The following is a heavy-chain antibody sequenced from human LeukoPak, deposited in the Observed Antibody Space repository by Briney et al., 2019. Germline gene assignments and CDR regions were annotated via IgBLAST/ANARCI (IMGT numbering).Heavy chain of an antibody. J-gene: IGHJ4*02. Sequence: GGSLRLSCAASGFTFSSYAMHWVRQAPGKGLEWVAVISYGGSNKYYADSVKGRFTISRDNAKNTLYLQMNRLTAEDTAVYYCVRTTYYYDSSGYAYWGQGNLVTVSS. CDR3: VRTTYYYDSSGYAY. D-gene: IGHD3-22*01. V-gene: IGHV3-30-3*01. CDR1: GFTFSSYA. CDR2: ISYGGSNK.